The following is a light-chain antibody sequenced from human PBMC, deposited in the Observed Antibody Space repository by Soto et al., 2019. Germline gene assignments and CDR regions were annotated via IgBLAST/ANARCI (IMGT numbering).Light chain of an antibody. Sequence: IPLTQSPSSLSASVGDRVTITCRASQGISSYLAWYQQKPGKAPKFLIYAASTLQRGVPSRFSGSGSGTEFTLTISSLQPEGFETSFGHQRNSYPPTFGQGTELEIK. CDR2: AAS. V-gene: IGKV1-9*01. CDR3: HQRNSYPPT. CDR1: QGISSY. J-gene: IGKJ2*01.